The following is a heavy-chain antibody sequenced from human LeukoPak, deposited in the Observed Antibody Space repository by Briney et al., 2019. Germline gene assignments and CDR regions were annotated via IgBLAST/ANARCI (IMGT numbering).Heavy chain of an antibody. CDR1: GGSFSSYA. J-gene: IGHJ4*02. Sequence: ASVKVSCKASGGSFSSYAISWVRQATGQGLEWMGWMNPNSGNTGYAQKFQGRVTMTRNTSISTAYMELNSLRSEDTAVYYCARGPLYWGQGTLVTVSS. V-gene: IGHV1-8*02. CDR2: MNPNSGNT. CDR3: ARGPLY.